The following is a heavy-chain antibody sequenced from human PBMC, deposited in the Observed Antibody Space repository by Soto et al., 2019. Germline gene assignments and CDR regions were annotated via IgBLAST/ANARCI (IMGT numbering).Heavy chain of an antibody. Sequence: SVKVSCKASGGTFSSYAISWVRQAPGQGLEWMGGIIPIFGTANYAQKFQGRVTITADESTSTAYMELSSLRSEDTAVYYCARGWSNYYYYGMDVWGQGXTVTVYS. V-gene: IGHV1-69*13. J-gene: IGHJ6*02. D-gene: IGHD6-13*01. CDR2: IIPIFGTA. CDR1: GGTFSSYA. CDR3: ARGWSNYYYYGMDV.